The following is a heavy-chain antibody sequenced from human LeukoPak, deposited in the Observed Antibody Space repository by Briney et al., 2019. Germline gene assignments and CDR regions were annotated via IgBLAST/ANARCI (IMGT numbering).Heavy chain of an antibody. D-gene: IGHD2-8*01. V-gene: IGHV4-39*01. CDR1: GGSISSSSYY. Sequence: SETLSLTCTVSGGSISSSSYYWGWIRQPPGKGLEWIGSIYYSGSTYYNPSLKSRVTISVDTSKNQFSLKLSSVTAADTAVYYCARVGYCTNGVCYYYFDYWGQGTLVTVSS. CDR2: IYYSGST. J-gene: IGHJ4*02. CDR3: ARVGYCTNGVCYYYFDY.